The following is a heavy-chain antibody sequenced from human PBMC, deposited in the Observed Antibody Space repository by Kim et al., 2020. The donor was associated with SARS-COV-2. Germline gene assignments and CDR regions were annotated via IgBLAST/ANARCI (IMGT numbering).Heavy chain of an antibody. V-gene: IGHV3-48*03. J-gene: IGHJ4*02. CDR3: ARDKASSNDF. Sequence: GGSLRLSCAASGFTFSSYEMNWVRQAPGKGLEWVSYISSSATTTYYADSVKGRFTISRDNGNNSLYLQMNSLRVEDTAVYYCARDKASSNDFWGQGTLVTVS. D-gene: IGHD6-6*01. CDR2: ISSSATTT. CDR1: GFTFSSYE.